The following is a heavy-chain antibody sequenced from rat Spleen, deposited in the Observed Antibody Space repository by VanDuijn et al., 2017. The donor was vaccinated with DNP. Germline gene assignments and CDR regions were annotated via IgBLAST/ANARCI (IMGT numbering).Heavy chain of an antibody. CDR1: GFTFSDYY. V-gene: IGHV5-22*01. Sequence: EVQLVESGGGLVQPGRSLKLSCAASGFTFSDYYMAWVRQAPKKGLEWVASISYEGSSTYYGDSVKGRFTISRDNAKSTLYLQMNSLRSEDTATYYCARHALAAPGWFAYWGQGTLVTVSS. CDR2: ISYEGSST. J-gene: IGHJ3*01. CDR3: ARHALAAPGWFAY. D-gene: IGHD3-1*01.